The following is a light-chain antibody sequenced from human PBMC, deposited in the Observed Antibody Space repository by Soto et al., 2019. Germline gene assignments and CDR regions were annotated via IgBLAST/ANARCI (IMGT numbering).Light chain of an antibody. CDR1: QSVNNN. Sequence: EIAMTQSPATLSVSPGESVTLSCRASQSVNNNLAWFQQKPGQAPRLLIYDTSTRATGIPARFSGSGSGTEFTLTISSLQSEDFAVYYCQQYNNWPPYTFGQGTKLEIK. J-gene: IGKJ2*01. V-gene: IGKV3-15*01. CDR3: QQYNNWPPYT. CDR2: DTS.